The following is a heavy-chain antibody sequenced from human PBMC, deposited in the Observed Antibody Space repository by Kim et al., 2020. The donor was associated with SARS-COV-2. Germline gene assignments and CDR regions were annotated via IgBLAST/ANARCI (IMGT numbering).Heavy chain of an antibody. CDR1: GGSISSSSYY. V-gene: IGHV4-39*01. D-gene: IGHD6-19*01. CDR2: IYYSGST. CDR3: ARHDAWAVAYYFDY. J-gene: IGHJ4*02. Sequence: SETLSLTCTVSGGSISSSSYYWGWIRQPPGKGLEWIGSIYYSGSTYYNPSLKSRVTISVDTSKNQFSLKLSSVTAADTAVYYCARHDAWAVAYYFDYWGQGTLVTVSS.